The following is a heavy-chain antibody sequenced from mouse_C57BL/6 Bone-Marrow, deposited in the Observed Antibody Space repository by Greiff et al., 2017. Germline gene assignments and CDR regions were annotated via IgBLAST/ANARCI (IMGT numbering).Heavy chain of an antibody. V-gene: IGHV1-50*01. D-gene: IGHD2-4*01. Sequence: QVQLQQPGAELVKPGASVKLSCKASGYTFTSYWMQWVKQRPGQGLEWIGEIDPSDSYTNYNQKFKGKATLTVDTASSTAYMQLSSLTSEDSAVYYWAREDDYGGAWFAYWGRGPLVTVSA. CDR3: AREDDYGGAWFAY. CDR1: GYTFTSYW. CDR2: IDPSDSYT. J-gene: IGHJ3*01.